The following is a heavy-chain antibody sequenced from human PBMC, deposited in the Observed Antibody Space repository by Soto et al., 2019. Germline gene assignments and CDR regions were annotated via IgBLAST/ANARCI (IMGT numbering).Heavy chain of an antibody. J-gene: IGHJ6*02. D-gene: IGHD1-26*01. CDR1: GFTFSSYA. V-gene: IGHV3-30-3*01. CDR3: ARDLYTRLTGSNYYYYGMDV. Sequence: GGSLRLSCAASGFTFSSYAMHWVRQAPGKGLEWVAVISYDGSNKYYADSVKGRFTISRDNSKNTLYLQMNSLRAEDTAVYYCARDLYTRLTGSNYYYYGMDVWGQGTTVTVSS. CDR2: ISYDGSNK.